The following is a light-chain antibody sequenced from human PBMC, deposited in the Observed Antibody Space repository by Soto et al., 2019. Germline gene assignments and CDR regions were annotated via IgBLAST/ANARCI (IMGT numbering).Light chain of an antibody. CDR2: DAS. V-gene: IGKV3-11*01. CDR1: QSVNRY. CDR3: QQRANWPRFT. J-gene: IGKJ3*01. Sequence: EIVLTQSPATLSLSPGERATLSYRASQSVNRYLAWYQQKPGQAPRLLIYDASNRATGIPARFSGSGSGTDFTLTISSLEPEDFAVYYCQQRANWPRFTFGPGTKVDNK.